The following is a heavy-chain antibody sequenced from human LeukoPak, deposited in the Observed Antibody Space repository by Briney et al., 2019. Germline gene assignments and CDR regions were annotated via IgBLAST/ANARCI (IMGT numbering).Heavy chain of an antibody. J-gene: IGHJ6*03. Sequence: ASVKVSCKASGYTFTGYYMHWVRQAPGQGLEWMGWINPNSGGTNYAQKFQGRVTMTRDTSISTAYMELSRLRPDDTAVYYCARGIWFGEFYYYYYMDVWGKGTTVTVSS. CDR3: ARGIWFGEFYYYYYMDV. CDR2: INPNSGGT. D-gene: IGHD3-10*01. V-gene: IGHV1-2*02. CDR1: GYTFTGYY.